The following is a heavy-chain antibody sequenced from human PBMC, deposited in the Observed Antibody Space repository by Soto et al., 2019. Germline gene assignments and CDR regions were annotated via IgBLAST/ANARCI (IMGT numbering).Heavy chain of an antibody. Sequence: SETLSLTCTVSGGSISSSSYYWGWIRQPPGKGLEWIGSIYYSGSTYYNPSLKSRVTISVDTSKNQFSLKLSSVTAADTAVYYCASHVAWGASYGMDVWGQGTTVTVSS. D-gene: IGHD1-26*01. CDR1: GGSISSSSYY. V-gene: IGHV4-39*01. J-gene: IGHJ6*02. CDR3: ASHVAWGASYGMDV. CDR2: IYYSGST.